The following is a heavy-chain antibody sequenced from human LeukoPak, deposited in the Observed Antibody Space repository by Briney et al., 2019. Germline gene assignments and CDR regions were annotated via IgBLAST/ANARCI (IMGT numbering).Heavy chain of an antibody. CDR3: AKVTAVLWRKGWFDP. V-gene: IGHV3-23*01. J-gene: IGHJ5*02. D-gene: IGHD3-10*01. Sequence: GGSLRLSCAASGFTFSSYAMSSVRQAPGKGLWWVSAISGSVGSTYYADSVKGRFTISRDNSKNTLYLQMNSLRAEDTAVYYCAKVTAVLWRKGWFDPWGQGTLVTVSS. CDR2: ISGSVGST. CDR1: GFTFSSYA.